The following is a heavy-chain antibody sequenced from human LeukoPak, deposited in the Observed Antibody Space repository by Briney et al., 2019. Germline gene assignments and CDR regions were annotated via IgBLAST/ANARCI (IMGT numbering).Heavy chain of an antibody. Sequence: SETLSLTCAVYGGSFSGYYWSWIRQPPGKGLEWIGEINHSGSTNNNPSLKSRVTISVDTSKNQFSLKLSSVTAADTAVYYCARGQRAYCSSTSCPYYYYYFYMDVWGKGTTVTVS. V-gene: IGHV4-34*01. J-gene: IGHJ6*03. D-gene: IGHD2-2*01. CDR2: INHSGST. CDR3: ARGQRAYCSSTSCPYYYYYFYMDV. CDR1: GGSFSGYY.